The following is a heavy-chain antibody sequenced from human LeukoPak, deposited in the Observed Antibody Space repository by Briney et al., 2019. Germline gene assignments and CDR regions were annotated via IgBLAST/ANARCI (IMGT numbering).Heavy chain of an antibody. Sequence: GGSLRLSCAASGFTFSNYAMSWVRQAPGKGLEWVSGISGSGGTRNYADSVKGRFTISRDNSKNTLYLQMNSLRAEDTAVYYCARSKYVGTSWYYFDYWGQGTLVTVSS. D-gene: IGHD6-13*01. CDR2: ISGSGGTR. J-gene: IGHJ4*02. V-gene: IGHV3-23*01. CDR1: GFTFSNYA. CDR3: ARSKYVGTSWYYFDY.